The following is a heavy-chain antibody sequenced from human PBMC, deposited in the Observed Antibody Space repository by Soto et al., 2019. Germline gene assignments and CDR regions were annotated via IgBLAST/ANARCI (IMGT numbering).Heavy chain of an antibody. CDR1: GYTFTSYD. V-gene: IGHV1-8*01. CDR3: ARGWGVGGGRGQLWLYYYYYGMDV. CDR2: MNPNSGNT. J-gene: IGHJ6*02. D-gene: IGHD5-18*01. Sequence: VASVKVSCKASGYTFTSYDINWVRQATGQGLEWMGWMNPNSGNTGYAQKFQGRVTMTRNTSISTAYMELSSLRSEDTAVYYCARGWGVGGGRGQLWLYYYYYGMDVWGQGTTVTVSS.